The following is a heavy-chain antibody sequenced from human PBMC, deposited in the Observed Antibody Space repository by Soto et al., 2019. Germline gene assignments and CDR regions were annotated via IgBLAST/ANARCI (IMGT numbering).Heavy chain of an antibody. CDR1: GGSIISSSYY. CDR3: ARPKEGYSYGYGSMDV. Sequence: SETLSLTCTVSGGSIISSSYYFFCIRQPPWKGLEWVGSIYYTGSTYYNPSLKSRVTISVDTSKNQFSLKLSSVTAADTAVYYCARPKEGYSYGYGSMDVWGQGTTVTVSS. J-gene: IGHJ6*02. D-gene: IGHD5-18*01. CDR2: IYYTGST. V-gene: IGHV4-39*01.